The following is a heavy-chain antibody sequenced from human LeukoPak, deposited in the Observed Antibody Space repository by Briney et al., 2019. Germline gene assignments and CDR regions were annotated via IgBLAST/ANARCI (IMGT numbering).Heavy chain of an antibody. CDR2: IYYSGST. V-gene: IGHV4-30-4*01. CDR3: ARARRQDYDSSGYYYGLGYYFDY. Sequence: PSQTLSLTCTVSGGSISSGDYYWSWIRQPPGKGLEWLGYIYYSGSTYYNPSLKSRVTISVDTSKNQFSLKLSSVTAADTAVYYCARARRQDYDSSGYYYGLGYYFDYWGQGTLVTVSS. CDR1: GGSISSGDYY. J-gene: IGHJ4*02. D-gene: IGHD3-22*01.